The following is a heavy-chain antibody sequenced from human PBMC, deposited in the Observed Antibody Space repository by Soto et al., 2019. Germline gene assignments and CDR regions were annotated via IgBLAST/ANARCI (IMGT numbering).Heavy chain of an antibody. CDR1: GYTFIHYY. D-gene: IGHD2-21*01. CDR3: ARSRLQGDF. J-gene: IGHJ4*02. CDR2: INPNGGST. V-gene: IGHV1-46*01. Sequence: QVQLVQSGAEVKKPGASVKISCKASGYTFIHYYIHWVRQAPGQGLEWMAIINPNGGSTNYAQKLQGRVTVTSDTSTTTVSMELNSLESDDTAVYFCARSRLQGDFWGQGTLVTVSS.